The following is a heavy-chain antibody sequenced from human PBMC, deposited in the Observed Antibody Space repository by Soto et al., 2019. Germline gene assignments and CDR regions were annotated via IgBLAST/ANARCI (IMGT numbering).Heavy chain of an antibody. J-gene: IGHJ4*02. Sequence: GESLKISCAASGFTFSSYGMHWVRQAPGKGLEWVAVIWYDGSNKYYADSVKGRFTISRDNSKNTLYLQMNSLRAEDTAVYYCARDYPPNSNYYYFDYWGQGTLVTVSS. CDR2: IWYDGSNK. CDR1: GFTFSSYG. D-gene: IGHD4-4*01. CDR3: ARDYPPNSNYYYFDY. V-gene: IGHV3-33*01.